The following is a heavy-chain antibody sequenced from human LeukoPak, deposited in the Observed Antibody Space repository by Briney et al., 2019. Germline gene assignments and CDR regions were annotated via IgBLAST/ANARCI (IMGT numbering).Heavy chain of an antibody. V-gene: IGHV3-23*01. J-gene: IGHJ4*02. D-gene: IGHD1-26*01. CDR3: AKHPRGPYSPFHY. CDR1: GCTFTSYA. CDR2: ISQSGNST. Sequence: AGSLRLSCAASGCTFTSYAMSWVRQAPGKGLQWVSGISQSGNSTDYAGSVKGRFTISRDNSKNTLFLHLNTLTAADAAVYYCAKHPRGPYSPFHYWAQGTLVTVSS.